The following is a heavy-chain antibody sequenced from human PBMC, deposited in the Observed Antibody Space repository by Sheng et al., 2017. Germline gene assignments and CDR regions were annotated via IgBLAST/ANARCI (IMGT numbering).Heavy chain of an antibody. D-gene: IGHD2-2*01. CDR3: AYIGDDQLLPGAYYFDY. V-gene: IGHV3-48*01. CDR1: GFTFSSYS. J-gene: IGHJ4*02. Sequence: EVQLVESGGGLVQPGGSLRLSCAASGFTFSSYSMNWVRQAPGKGLEWVSYISSSSSTIYYADSVKGRFTISRDNAKNSLYLQMNSLRAEDTAVYYCAYIGDDQLLPGAYYFDYWGQGTLVTVSS. CDR2: ISSSSSTI.